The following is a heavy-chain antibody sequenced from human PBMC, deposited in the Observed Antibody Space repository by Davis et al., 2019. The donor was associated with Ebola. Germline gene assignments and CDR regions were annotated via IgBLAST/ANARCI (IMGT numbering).Heavy chain of an antibody. Sequence: PSVKVSCKASGYTFTSYDINCVRQAPAQGLEWMGWMNPNSGNTGYAPKLQGRVTMTTDTSTSTIYLELRSLRSDDTAVYYCARCLRDYTTLYFYGMDVRGKGTTVTVSS. CDR2: MNPNSGNT. D-gene: IGHD4-11*01. CDR1: GYTFTSYD. J-gene: IGHJ6*04. CDR3: ARCLRDYTTLYFYGMDV. V-gene: IGHV1-8*01.